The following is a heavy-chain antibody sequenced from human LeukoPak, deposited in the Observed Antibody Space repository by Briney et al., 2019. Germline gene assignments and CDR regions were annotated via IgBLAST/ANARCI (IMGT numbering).Heavy chain of an antibody. CDR2: IYTSGTT. J-gene: IGHJ4*02. CDR3: ARWYSSSTGDRFDS. Sequence: SETLSLTCSVSGGSIRSGSYYWSWIRQPAGKGLELIGRIYTSGTTHYNPSLKSRVTITVDTSKNQFSVKLTSVTAADTAVYYCARWYSSSTGDRFDSWGQGTRSPSPQ. CDR1: GGSIRSGSYY. D-gene: IGHD6-19*01. V-gene: IGHV4-61*02.